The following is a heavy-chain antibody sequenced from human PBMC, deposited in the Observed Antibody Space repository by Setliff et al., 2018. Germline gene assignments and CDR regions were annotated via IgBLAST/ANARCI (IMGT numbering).Heavy chain of an antibody. Sequence: PSETLSLTCTVSGGSISSTSYYWAWIRQPPGKGLKWTGSIYYRGSTFIYPSLRSRVTISADTSKNQFSLKLTSVTAADTAMYYCAGVYGENDLPDIWGQGTMVTVSS. CDR3: AGVYGENDLPDI. V-gene: IGHV4-39*07. D-gene: IGHD4-17*01. CDR2: IYYRGST. CDR1: GGSISSTSYY. J-gene: IGHJ3*02.